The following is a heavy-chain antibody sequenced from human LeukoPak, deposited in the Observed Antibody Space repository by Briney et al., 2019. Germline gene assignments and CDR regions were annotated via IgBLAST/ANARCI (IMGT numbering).Heavy chain of an antibody. CDR1: GFTFSSYW. J-gene: IGHJ4*02. CDR2: IRPKTTSHDA. V-gene: IGHV3-73*01. CDR3: TREGCGATGCYTNDY. D-gene: IGHD2-2*02. Sequence: GGSLRLSCAASGFTFSSYWMSWVRQASGKGLSWVGRIRPKTTSHDAAYAASVKGRFTISRDDSKDTTYLQMNSLKTEDTAMYYCTREGCGATGCYTNDYWGQGTLVTVSS.